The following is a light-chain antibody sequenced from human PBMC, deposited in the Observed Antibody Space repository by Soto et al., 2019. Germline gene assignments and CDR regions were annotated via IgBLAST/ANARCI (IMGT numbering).Light chain of an antibody. CDR3: VRALQTLFT. CDR2: LGS. Sequence: DIVMTQSPLSLPVTPGEPASISCRSSQSLLHSNGYNYLDWYLQKPGQSPQLLIYLGSNRASGVPDRFGGSGEGTDFKLKISRVEAEDVGVYYCVRALQTLFTFDQGTKLETK. CDR1: QSLLHSNGYNY. V-gene: IGKV2-28*01. J-gene: IGKJ2*01.